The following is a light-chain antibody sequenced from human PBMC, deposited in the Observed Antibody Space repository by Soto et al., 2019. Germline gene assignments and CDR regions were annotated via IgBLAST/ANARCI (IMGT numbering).Light chain of an antibody. V-gene: IGKV1-9*01. CDR3: QQTRSYPST. CDR2: EAS. CDR1: QDINSY. Sequence: IQLTQSPSSLSASIGDRVTITCRASQDINSYLALYQQKPGKAPNLLIYEASILQRVVPSRFSGSISGTDFTLTISSLQAEDFATYYRQQTRSYPSTFGGGTKVDNK. J-gene: IGKJ4*01.